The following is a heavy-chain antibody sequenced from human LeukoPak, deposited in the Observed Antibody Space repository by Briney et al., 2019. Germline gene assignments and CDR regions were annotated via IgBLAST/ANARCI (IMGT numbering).Heavy chain of an antibody. D-gene: IGHD6-13*01. Sequence: GGSLRLSCAASGFTFRDYYMTWIRQAAGKGLEWISYIGNRANTVSYAGSVKGRFTISRDNAKNSLYLQMNSLRAEDTAVYYCARGTAAGISGWFDPWGQGTLVTVSS. J-gene: IGHJ5*02. CDR3: ARGTAAGISGWFDP. CDR1: GFTFRDYY. CDR2: IGNRANTV. V-gene: IGHV3-11*04.